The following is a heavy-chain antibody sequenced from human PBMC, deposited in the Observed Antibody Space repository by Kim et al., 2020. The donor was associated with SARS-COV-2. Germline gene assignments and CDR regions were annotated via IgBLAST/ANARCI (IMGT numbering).Heavy chain of an antibody. J-gene: IGHJ4*02. Sequence: NPSLKSRVTISVDTSKTQFSLKLSSVTAADTAVYYCARLSITGTTYFDYWGQGTLVTVSS. V-gene: IGHV4-39*01. D-gene: IGHD1-20*01. CDR3: ARLSITGTTYFDY.